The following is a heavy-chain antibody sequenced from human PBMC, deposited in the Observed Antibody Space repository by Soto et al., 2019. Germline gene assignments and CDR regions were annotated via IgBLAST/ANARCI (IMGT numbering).Heavy chain of an antibody. V-gene: IGHV4-4*02. CDR2: IYHSGST. CDR1: GGSITSSNW. CDR3: ASSIVGANPFGY. J-gene: IGHJ4*02. Sequence: QVQLQESGPGLVKPSGTLSLTCAVSGGSITSSNWWSWVHQPPGKGLEWIGEIYHSGSTNYNPSLKSRVTISVNKSKTQFSLKLSSVTAADTAVYYCASSIVGANPFGYWGQGTLVTVSS. D-gene: IGHD1-26*01.